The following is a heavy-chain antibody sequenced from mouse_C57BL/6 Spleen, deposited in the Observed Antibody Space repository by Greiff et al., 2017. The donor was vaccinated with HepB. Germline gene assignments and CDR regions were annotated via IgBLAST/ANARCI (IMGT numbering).Heavy chain of an antibody. J-gene: IGHJ3*01. V-gene: IGHV5-17*01. Sequence: EVHLVESGGGLVKPGGSLKLSCAASGFTFSDYGMHWVRQAPEKGLEWVAYISSGSSTIYYADTVKGRFTFSRDHAKNTLFLQMTSLRSEDTAMYYCARAEIRAWFAYWGQGTLVTVSA. D-gene: IGHD2-4*01. CDR3: ARAEIRAWFAY. CDR1: GFTFSDYG. CDR2: ISSGSSTI.